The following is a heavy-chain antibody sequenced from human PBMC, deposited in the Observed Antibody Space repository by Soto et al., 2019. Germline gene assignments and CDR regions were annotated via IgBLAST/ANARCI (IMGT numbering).Heavy chain of an antibody. CDR1: GGTISNGGYC. V-gene: IGHV4-30-2*01. CDR3: GRVPSC. CDR2: IYHSGST. J-gene: IGHJ4*02. Sequence: PSEPLCLTWAVAGGTISNGGYCWSRIRKPPGTGLEWIGYIYHSGSTYYNPSLKSRVTISVDRPKNQFSLKLSSVTAADRPLYYWGRVPSCWGQGTLVTVAS.